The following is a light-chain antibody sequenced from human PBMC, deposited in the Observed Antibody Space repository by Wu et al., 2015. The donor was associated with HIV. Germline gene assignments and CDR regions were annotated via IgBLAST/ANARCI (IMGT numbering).Light chain of an antibody. V-gene: IGKV3-11*01. CDR2: DAS. CDR1: HSISSY. J-gene: IGKJ4*01. CDR3: QQYADSPLT. Sequence: EIVLTQSPATLSLSPGDRATLSCRASHSISSYLAWYQQRPGQAPRLLIYDASNRATGVPARFSGSGSGTDFTLTISRLEPEDFAVYYCQQYADSPLTFGGGTKVEI.